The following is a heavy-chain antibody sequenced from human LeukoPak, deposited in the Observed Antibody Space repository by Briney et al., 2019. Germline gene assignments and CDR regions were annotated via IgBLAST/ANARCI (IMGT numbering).Heavy chain of an antibody. D-gene: IGHD1-14*01. CDR3: AKDAEGPLDY. Sequence: GGSLRLSCAASGFTFSSYGMSWVRQAPGKGLEWVSALSDGGRSTYYADSVKGRFTISRDNSKNTLYLQMNSLRGEDTAIYYCAKDAEGPLDYWGQGTLVTVSS. V-gene: IGHV3-23*01. CDR2: LSDGGRST. CDR1: GFTFSSYG. J-gene: IGHJ4*02.